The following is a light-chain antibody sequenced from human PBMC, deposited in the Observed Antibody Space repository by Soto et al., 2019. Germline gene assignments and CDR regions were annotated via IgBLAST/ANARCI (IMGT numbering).Light chain of an antibody. Sequence: DIHMTQSPSSLSASLLDIVTITCXASQTISSYLNWYQQEPGKAPKLLIYVASSLQGGVPSRFSGSGSGTDFTLTIGSLQPDDFATYYCQQSYSTPITFGQGTRLEIK. CDR2: VAS. J-gene: IGKJ5*01. CDR3: QQSYSTPIT. CDR1: QTISSY. V-gene: IGKV1-39*01.